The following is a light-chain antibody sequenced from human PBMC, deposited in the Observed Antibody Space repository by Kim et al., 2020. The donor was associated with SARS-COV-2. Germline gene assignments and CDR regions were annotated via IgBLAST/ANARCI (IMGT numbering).Light chain of an antibody. V-gene: IGKV3-20*01. Sequence: SPGERATLSCRASQSVTDNYLAWYQQKRGQAPRLLTSGASTRATAIPDRFSGSGSGTDFTLTISSLEPEDFAVYYCQQYDTSPRTFGQGTKVDIK. CDR2: GAS. J-gene: IGKJ1*01. CDR3: QQYDTSPRT. CDR1: QSVTDNY.